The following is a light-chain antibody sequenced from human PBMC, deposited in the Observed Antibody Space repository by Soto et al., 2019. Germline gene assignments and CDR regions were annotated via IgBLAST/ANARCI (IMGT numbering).Light chain of an antibody. V-gene: IGKV1-5*03. Sequence: DIQMTHSPSTLSASVGYRVTITCRSSQSISSWLAWYQQKPGKAPKLLIYKASSLESGVPSRFSGSGSGTEFTLTISSLQPDDFATYYCQQYNSYSSVTFGGGTKVDIK. CDR2: KAS. J-gene: IGKJ4*01. CDR3: QQYNSYSSVT. CDR1: QSISSW.